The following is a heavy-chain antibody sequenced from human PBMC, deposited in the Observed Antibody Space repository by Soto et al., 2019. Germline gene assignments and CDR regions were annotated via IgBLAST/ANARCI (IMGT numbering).Heavy chain of an antibody. V-gene: IGHV1-2*02. J-gene: IGHJ4*02. Sequence: RASVKVSCKASGYTFTDYYMHWVRQAPGQGLEWMGWINPHNGDTNYAQKFQGRVTMTRDTSISTAYMEVSRLRSDDTAAYYCARSVSFITPRPDYWGQGTLVTVS. CDR2: INPHNGDT. D-gene: IGHD6-6*01. CDR3: ARSVSFITPRPDY. CDR1: GYTFTDYY.